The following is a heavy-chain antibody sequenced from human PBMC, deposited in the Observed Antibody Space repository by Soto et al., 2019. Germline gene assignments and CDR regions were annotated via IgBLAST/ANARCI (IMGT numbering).Heavy chain of an antibody. V-gene: IGHV4-4*02. CDR1: GDSISSSHW. Sequence: QVQLQESGPGLVKPSGTLSLTCDVSGDSISSSHWWSWVRQPPGKGLEWIGEMYHSGSSNYKPSLKXRXAXXVDKSKNQFSLSLTSVTAADTAVYYCARVRMGRGADWYFDVWGRGTPVTVSP. D-gene: IGHD3-10*01. CDR3: ARVRMGRGADWYFDV. J-gene: IGHJ2*01. CDR2: MYHSGSS.